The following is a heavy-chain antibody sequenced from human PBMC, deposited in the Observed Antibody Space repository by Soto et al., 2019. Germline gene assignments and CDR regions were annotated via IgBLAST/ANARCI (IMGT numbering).Heavy chain of an antibody. Sequence: QVQLVQSGAEVKKPGASVKVSCKASGYTFTSYAMHWVRQAPGQRLEWMGWINAGNGNTKYSQKFQGRVTFTRDTSASTAYMELSSLRSEDTAVYYCARALATVTTFWFDPWGQGTLVTVSS. CDR1: GYTFTSYA. D-gene: IGHD4-17*01. J-gene: IGHJ5*02. V-gene: IGHV1-3*01. CDR3: ARALATVTTFWFDP. CDR2: INAGNGNT.